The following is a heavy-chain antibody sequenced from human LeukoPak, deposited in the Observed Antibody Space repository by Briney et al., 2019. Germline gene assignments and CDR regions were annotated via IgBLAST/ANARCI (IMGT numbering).Heavy chain of an antibody. V-gene: IGHV4-34*01. J-gene: IGHJ5*02. D-gene: IGHD1-26*01. CDR2: IRHVGST. Sequence: SETLSLTCAVYGGSFSGYYWSWIRQPPGKGLEWVGTIRHVGSTDYYPSLKSRVTISLDTSKNQFSLKLSSVTAADTAVYYCAREVPSAWASFDPWGQGTLVTVSS. CDR1: GGSFSGYY. CDR3: AREVPSAWASFDP.